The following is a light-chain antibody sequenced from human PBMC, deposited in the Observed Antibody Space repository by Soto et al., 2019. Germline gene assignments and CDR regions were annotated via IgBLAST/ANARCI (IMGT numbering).Light chain of an antibody. CDR3: QQRSNWPKFT. CDR2: GAS. CDR1: QSVSNN. V-gene: IGKV3-15*01. Sequence: EIALTQSPGTLSLSPGERATLSCRASQSVSNNYLAWYQQKPGQAPRLLIYGASTRATGIPARFSGSGSGTEFTLTISSLQSEDFAVYYCQQRSNWPKFTFGPGTKVDI. J-gene: IGKJ3*01.